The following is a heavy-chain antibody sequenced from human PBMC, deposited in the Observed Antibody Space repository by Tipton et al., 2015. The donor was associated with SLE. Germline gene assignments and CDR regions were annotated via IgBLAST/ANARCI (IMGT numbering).Heavy chain of an antibody. CDR2: INHSGST. Sequence: TLSLTCAVYGGSFSGYYWSWIRQPPGRGLEWIGEINHSGSTNYNPSLKSRVTISIDTSKGQFSLKLSSVTAADTAVYYCARALQNYFGYWGQGTLVTVSS. CDR3: ARALQNYFGY. J-gene: IGHJ4*02. V-gene: IGHV4-34*09. CDR1: GGSFSGYY.